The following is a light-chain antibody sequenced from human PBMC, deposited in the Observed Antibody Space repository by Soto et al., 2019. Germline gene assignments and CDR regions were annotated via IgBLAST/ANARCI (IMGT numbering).Light chain of an antibody. J-gene: IGLJ2*01. CDR2: EVN. V-gene: IGLV2-8*01. Sequence: QSALTQPPSASGSPGQSVTISCTGTSSDIGGYNFVSWYQQHPGKAPKLMIDEVNTRPSGVPDRFSGSKSGNTASLTVSGLQAEDEADYYCSSYADTNNLVFGGGTKLTVL. CDR3: SSYADTNNLV. CDR1: SSDIGGYNF.